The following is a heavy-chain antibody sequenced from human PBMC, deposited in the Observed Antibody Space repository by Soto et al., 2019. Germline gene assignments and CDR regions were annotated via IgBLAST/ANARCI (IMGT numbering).Heavy chain of an antibody. D-gene: IGHD2-15*01. J-gene: IGHJ4*02. Sequence: PSENLSLTCTVSGGSISSYYWSWIRQPPGKGLKWIGYIYYCGSTNYNPSLKSRVTLSVDTSKNQFSLKLSSVSAADTAVYYCASQKVATRIDYWGQGTLVTVSS. CDR1: GGSISSYY. CDR2: IYYCGST. V-gene: IGHV4-59*08. CDR3: ASQKVATRIDY.